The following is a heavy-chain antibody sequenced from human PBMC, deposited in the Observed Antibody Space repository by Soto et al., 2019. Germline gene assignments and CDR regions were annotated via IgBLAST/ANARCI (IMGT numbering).Heavy chain of an antibody. CDR3: ARASDFIGYCSSTSCYLDY. V-gene: IGHV5-51*01. Sequence: PGGSLKISCKGSGYSSTSYWGGWVRQMPGKGLEWMGSIYPGDSDTRYSPSFQGQVTISADNSISTAYLQLSSLKASDTAMYYCARASDFIGYCSSTSCYLDYWGQGTLATISS. D-gene: IGHD2-2*01. CDR1: GYSSTSYW. CDR2: IYPGDSDT. J-gene: IGHJ4*02.